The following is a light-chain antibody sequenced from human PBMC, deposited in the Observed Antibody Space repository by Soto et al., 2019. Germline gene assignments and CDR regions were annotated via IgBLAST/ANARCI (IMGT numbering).Light chain of an antibody. J-gene: IGKJ4*01. Sequence: IVMTQSPATLSVSPGERVTLSCRASQSVSNNLAWYQKKPGQAPRLLIYAASTRATGLPARFSGSGSGTQFPLTISSLQSEDFAVYYCQQYNNWPPLTFGGGTKVEIK. V-gene: IGKV3-15*01. CDR3: QQYNNWPPLT. CDR1: QSVSNN. CDR2: AAS.